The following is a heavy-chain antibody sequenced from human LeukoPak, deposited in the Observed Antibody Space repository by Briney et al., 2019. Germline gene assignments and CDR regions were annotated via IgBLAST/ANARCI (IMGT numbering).Heavy chain of an antibody. CDR1: GFTVSSNY. CDR2: IYTGGTT. D-gene: IGHD6-19*01. Sequence: GGSLRLSCAASGFTVSSNYMSWVRQAPGKGLEWVSVIYTGGTTYYADSVKGRFTISRDSSKNTLYLQMSSLRVEDTAVYYCASQQCLGACDYWGQGTLVTVSS. J-gene: IGHJ4*02. V-gene: IGHV3-53*01. CDR3: ASQQCLGACDY.